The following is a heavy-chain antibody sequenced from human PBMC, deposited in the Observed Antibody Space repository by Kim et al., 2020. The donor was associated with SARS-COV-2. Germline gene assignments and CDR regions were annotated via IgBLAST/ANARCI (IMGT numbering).Heavy chain of an antibody. CDR1: GGTFSSYA. CDR2: IIPIFGIA. Sequence: SVKVSCKASGGTFSSYAISWVRQAPGQGLEWMGGIIPIFGIANYAQKFQGRVTITADESTSTAYMELSSLRSEDTAVYYCARGSLVTAAGNWDYYYYYYGMDVWGQGTTVTVSS. V-gene: IGHV1-69*13. J-gene: IGHJ6*02. D-gene: IGHD6-13*01. CDR3: ARGSLVTAAGNWDYYYYYYGMDV.